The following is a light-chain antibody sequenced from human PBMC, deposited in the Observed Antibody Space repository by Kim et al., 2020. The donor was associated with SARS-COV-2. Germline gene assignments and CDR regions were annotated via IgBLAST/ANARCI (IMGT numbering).Light chain of an antibody. Sequence: APEETASITCGGSNLGSKSVHWYQQKPGQAPILVLYDDNDRPSGIPERFSGSNSGNTATLTISRVEVGDEADYYCQVWDSSSDVIFGGGTQADRP. CDR3: QVWDSSSDVI. CDR2: DDN. V-gene: IGLV3-21*02. J-gene: IGLJ2*01. CDR1: NLGSKS.